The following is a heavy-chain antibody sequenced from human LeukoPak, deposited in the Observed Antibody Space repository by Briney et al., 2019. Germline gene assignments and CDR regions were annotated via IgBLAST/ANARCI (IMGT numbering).Heavy chain of an antibody. CDR1: GDSISNYGSY. D-gene: IGHD2-2*01. Sequence: SETLSLTSVVSGDSISNYGSYWSWIRHHPKKGLEWMGYINHRGTTYYSPSLKTRLAFSLDVSKNLLSLNLTSVTAADTAIYFCARAPIRLGPAEDLWGQGILVTVSS. CDR3: ARAPIRLGPAEDL. J-gene: IGHJ5*02. V-gene: IGHV4-31*11. CDR2: INHRGTT.